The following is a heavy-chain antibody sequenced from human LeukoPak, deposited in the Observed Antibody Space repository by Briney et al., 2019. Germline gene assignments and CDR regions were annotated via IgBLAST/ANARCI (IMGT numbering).Heavy chain of an antibody. CDR1: GYTFTSYD. D-gene: IGHD2-15*01. Sequence: ASVKVSCKASGYTFTSYDINWVRQATGQGLEWMGWMNPNSGNTGYAQKFQGRVTMTRNTSISTAYMELSSLRSDDTAVYYCARVHVGGVLEDYWGQGTLVTVSS. CDR2: MNPNSGNT. CDR3: ARVHVGGVLEDY. V-gene: IGHV1-8*02. J-gene: IGHJ4*02.